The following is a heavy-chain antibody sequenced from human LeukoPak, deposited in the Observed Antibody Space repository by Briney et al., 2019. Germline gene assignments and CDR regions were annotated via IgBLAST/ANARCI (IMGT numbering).Heavy chain of an antibody. Sequence: TFGDYAMSWIRQPPGKGLEWIGYIYYSGSTYYNPSLKSRVTISVDTSKNQFSLKLSSVTAADTAVYYCARALGGYYYMDVWGKGTTVTVSS. J-gene: IGHJ6*03. D-gene: IGHD3-3*02. CDR1: TFGDYA. CDR2: IYYSGST. V-gene: IGHV4-30-4*08. CDR3: ARALGGYYYMDV.